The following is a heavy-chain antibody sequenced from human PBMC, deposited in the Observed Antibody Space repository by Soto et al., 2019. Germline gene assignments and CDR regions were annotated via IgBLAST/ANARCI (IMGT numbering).Heavy chain of an antibody. CDR2: IHYTGST. V-gene: IGHV4-59*01. CDR3: AKGSFRSGGYYSHFDY. D-gene: IGHD3-10*01. CDR1: GHSIIGYY. J-gene: IGHJ4*02. Sequence: PSETLSLTCTVSGHSIIGYYWGWIRQPPGKGLEWIGYIHYTGSTNYNPSLKSRVTISVDTSKNQFSLKLSSVTAADTAVYYCAKGSFRSGGYYSHFDYWGQGTLVTVSS.